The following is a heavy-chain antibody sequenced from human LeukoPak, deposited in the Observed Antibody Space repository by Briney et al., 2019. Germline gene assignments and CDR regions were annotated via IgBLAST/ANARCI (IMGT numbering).Heavy chain of an antibody. V-gene: IGHV3-48*04. CDR2: ISSSSSTI. D-gene: IGHD1-26*01. J-gene: IGHJ3*02. CDR3: ARARGFRFTDAFDI. Sequence: GGSLRLSCAASGFTFSSYSMNWVRQAPGKGLEWVSYISSSSSTIYYADSVKGRFTISRDNAKNSLYLQMNSLRAEDTAVYYCARARGFRFTDAFDIWGQGTMVTVSS. CDR1: GFTFSSYS.